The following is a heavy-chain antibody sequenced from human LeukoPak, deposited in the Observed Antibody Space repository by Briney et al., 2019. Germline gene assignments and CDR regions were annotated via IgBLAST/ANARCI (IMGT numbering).Heavy chain of an antibody. CDR1: GYIFSHFY. CDR2: INPSGDST. D-gene: IGHD1-26*01. CDR3: ARHIVGATPYYYGMDV. J-gene: IGHJ6*02. V-gene: IGHV1-46*01. Sequence: ASVTVSCKASGYIFSHFYMHWVRQAPGQGLEWMGIINPSGDSTSYAQKFQGRVTMTRDPSTSTVYMELSSLRSEDTAVYYCARHIVGATPYYYGMDVWGQGTTVTVSS.